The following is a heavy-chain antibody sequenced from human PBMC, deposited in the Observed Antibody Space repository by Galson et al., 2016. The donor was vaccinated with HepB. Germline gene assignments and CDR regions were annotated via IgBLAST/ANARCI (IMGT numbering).Heavy chain of an antibody. J-gene: IGHJ6*04. CDR1: GGSISSGGYY. CDR3: ATSGSSWHRGGMDV. Sequence: TLSLTCTVSGGSISSGGYYWSWIRQHPGKGLEWIGYIYYSGSTYYNPSLKSRVTISVDTSKNQFSLKLSSVTAADTAVYYCATSGSSWHRGGMDVWGKGTTVTVSS. CDR2: IYYSGST. D-gene: IGHD6-13*01. V-gene: IGHV4-31*03.